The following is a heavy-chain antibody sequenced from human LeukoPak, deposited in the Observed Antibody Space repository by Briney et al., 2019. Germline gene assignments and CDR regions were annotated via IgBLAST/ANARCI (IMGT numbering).Heavy chain of an antibody. CDR2: IAHDHSQI. V-gene: IGHV3-30*04. CDR3: ARDPTLGHPDYFDL. D-gene: IGHD1-1*01. Sequence: PGGSPRLSCAASGFAYNNYVIHWIRQAPGKGLEWVAVIAHDHSQIYYADSVQGRFTISRDNSMNMLYLQMNGLRVEDTAVYFCARDPTLGHPDYFDLWGQGTLVTVSS. CDR1: GFAYNNYV. J-gene: IGHJ4*02.